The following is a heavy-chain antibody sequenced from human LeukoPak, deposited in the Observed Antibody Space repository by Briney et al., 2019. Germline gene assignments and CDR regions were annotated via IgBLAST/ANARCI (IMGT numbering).Heavy chain of an antibody. Sequence: PGGSLRLSCAASGFTLSSYDMNWVRQPTGKGLEWVSAIGTAGGTYYPGSVKGRFTISRENAKNSLYLQMNSLRAGDTAVYYCARGWERGFDYWGQGTLVTVSS. CDR2: IGTAGGT. CDR1: GFTLSSYD. J-gene: IGHJ4*02. D-gene: IGHD1-26*01. CDR3: ARGWERGFDY. V-gene: IGHV3-13*01.